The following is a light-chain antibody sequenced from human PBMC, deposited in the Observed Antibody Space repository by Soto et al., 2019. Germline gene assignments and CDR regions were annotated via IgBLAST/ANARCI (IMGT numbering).Light chain of an antibody. Sequence: QSVLTQPASVSGSPGQAVTISCTGPRSDIGDSNFISCYQHSPGKAPRLLIYEVNNRPSGVSKRFSGSKAGNTASLTISGLLDDDEADYFCASFRSGTILVFGSGTKVTVL. J-gene: IGLJ1*01. CDR3: ASFRSGTILV. CDR2: EVN. CDR1: RSDIGDSNF. V-gene: IGLV2-14*01.